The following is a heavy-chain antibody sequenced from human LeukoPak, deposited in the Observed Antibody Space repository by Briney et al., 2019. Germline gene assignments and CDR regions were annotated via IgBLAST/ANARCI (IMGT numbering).Heavy chain of an antibody. Sequence: GGSLRLSCAVSGFTFSSYWMNWVRQAPGKGLEWVGNIKEDGSEKNYVDSVKGRFTISRDNAKNSLYLQMNSLRAEDTAVYYCVRVRYMDVWGKGTTVTVSS. V-gene: IGHV3-7*01. CDR3: VRVRYMDV. CDR2: IKEDGSEK. J-gene: IGHJ6*03. CDR1: GFTFSSYW.